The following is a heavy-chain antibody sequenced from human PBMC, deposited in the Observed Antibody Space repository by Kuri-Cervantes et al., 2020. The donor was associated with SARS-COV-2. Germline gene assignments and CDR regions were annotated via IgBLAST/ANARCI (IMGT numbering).Heavy chain of an antibody. J-gene: IGHJ3*02. Sequence: ASVKVSCKASGYTFTSYDINWVRQATGQGLEWMGWMNPNSGNTGYAQKFQGRVTMTRNTSISTAYMELSSLRSEDTAVYYCARAFKGYYDSSGYYPGAFDIWGQGTMVTVSS. CDR3: ARAFKGYYDSSGYYPGAFDI. CDR2: MNPNSGNT. CDR1: GYTFTSYD. D-gene: IGHD3-22*01. V-gene: IGHV1-8*01.